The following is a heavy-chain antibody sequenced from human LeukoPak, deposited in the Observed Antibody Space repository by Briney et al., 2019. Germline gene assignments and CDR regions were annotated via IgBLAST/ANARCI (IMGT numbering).Heavy chain of an antibody. D-gene: IGHD5-24*01. V-gene: IGHV4-59*08. J-gene: IGHJ4*02. CDR3: ARHESKDGYRGFDY. CDR1: GGSVSYYY. Sequence: AETLSLTCTASGGSVSYYYWSWIRQPPGKGLEWIGYIYHSGSTNYNPSLKSRVTISVDRSKKLFSLSLSSMTAADTAVYYCARHESKDGYRGFDYWGQGTLVTVSS. CDR2: IYHSGST.